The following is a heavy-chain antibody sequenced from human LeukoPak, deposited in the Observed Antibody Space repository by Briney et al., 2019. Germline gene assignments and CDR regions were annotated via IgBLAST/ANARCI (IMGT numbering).Heavy chain of an antibody. D-gene: IGHD3-3*01. CDR2: TSADDSDK. Sequence: GGSLRLSCAASGFIFNRHGMHWVRQAPGKGLEWMAFTSADDSDKYYADSVKGRFTISRDNSKNTLYLQLNSLSAEDTAMYYCAKEGESGYSGGFDHWGQGTLVTVSS. J-gene: IGHJ4*02. CDR3: AKEGESGYSGGFDH. V-gene: IGHV3-30*18. CDR1: GFIFNRHG.